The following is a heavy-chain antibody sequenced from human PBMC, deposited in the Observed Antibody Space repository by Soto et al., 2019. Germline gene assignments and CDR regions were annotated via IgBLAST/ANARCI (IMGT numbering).Heavy chain of an antibody. Sequence: GGSLRLSCAASGFTFSSYAMSWVLQAPGRGLEWVSAISGSGGSTYYADSVKGRFTISRDNSKNTLYLQMNSLRAEDTAVYYCAKARPKELLSSSYGMDVWGQGTTVTVSS. V-gene: IGHV3-23*01. D-gene: IGHD1-26*01. CDR3: AKARPKELLSSSYGMDV. CDR1: GFTFSSYA. CDR2: ISGSGGST. J-gene: IGHJ6*02.